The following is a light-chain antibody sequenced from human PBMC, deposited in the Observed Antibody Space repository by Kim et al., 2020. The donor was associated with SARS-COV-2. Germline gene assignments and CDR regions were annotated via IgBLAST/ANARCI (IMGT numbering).Light chain of an antibody. CDR3: QSYDSSNTEVV. V-gene: IGLV6-57*03. J-gene: IGLJ2*01. Sequence: VTITWDRSGGSLASNYVQGYQRRPGSAPTTVIYGDNQRPSGVPDRFSGSIDSSTNSASLTISGLKTEDEADYCCQSYDSSNTEVVFGGGTQLTAL. CDR2: GDN. CDR1: GGSLASNY.